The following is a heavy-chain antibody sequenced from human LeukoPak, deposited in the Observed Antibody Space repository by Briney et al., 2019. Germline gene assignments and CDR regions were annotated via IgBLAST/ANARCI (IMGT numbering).Heavy chain of an antibody. D-gene: IGHD3-3*01. CDR2: IDHRGTA. CDR3: AVGIAILGVAASFDS. Sequence: PSETLSLTCAVYGASYNAYYWSGLRQPPGKGLEWIGDIDHRGTATYNPSLKSRLSISADASKNQFSLKLNSVTDADTAVYYCAVGIAILGVAASFDSWGQGNLVIVSS. CDR1: GASYNAYY. J-gene: IGHJ4*02. V-gene: IGHV4-34*01.